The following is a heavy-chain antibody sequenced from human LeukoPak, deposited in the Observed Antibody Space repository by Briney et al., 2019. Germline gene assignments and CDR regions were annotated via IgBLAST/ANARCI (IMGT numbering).Heavy chain of an antibody. V-gene: IGHV1-3*01. D-gene: IGHD3-3*01. CDR2: INAGNGNT. Sequence: ASVKVSCKASGYTFTSYAMHWVRQAPGQRLEWMGWINAGNGNTKYSQKFQGRVTITRDTSASTAYMELSSLRSEDTAVYYCARVGEFGSGYYFGSQDAGPPEPGDFDYWGQGTLVTVSS. J-gene: IGHJ4*02. CDR3: ARVGEFGSGYYFGSQDAGPPEPGDFDY. CDR1: GYTFTSYA.